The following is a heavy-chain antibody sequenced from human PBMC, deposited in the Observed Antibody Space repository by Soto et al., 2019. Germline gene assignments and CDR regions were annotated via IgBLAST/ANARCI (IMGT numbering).Heavy chain of an antibody. Sequence: QLQLQESGSGLVKPSQTLSLTCAVSGGSINSGGYSWSWIRQPPGKGLEWIGYIYHSGSTFYNPSLKSRVTISVDMSKNQFSLKLTSLTAADTAVYYCARTTSLTGYPIDYWGQGTLVTVSS. CDR3: ARTTSLTGYPIDY. CDR1: GGSINSGGYS. D-gene: IGHD3-9*01. J-gene: IGHJ4*02. V-gene: IGHV4-30-2*01. CDR2: IYHSGST.